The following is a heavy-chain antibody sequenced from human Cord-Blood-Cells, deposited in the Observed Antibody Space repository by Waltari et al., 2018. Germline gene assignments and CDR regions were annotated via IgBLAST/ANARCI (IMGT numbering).Heavy chain of an antibody. J-gene: IGHJ4*02. CDR2: IYSGGST. Sequence: EVQVVESGGGLLQPGGSLRLSCGAFGFTVSRNYTSWFRQAPVKGLEWVSVIYSGGSTYYADSVKGRFTISRDNSKNTLYLQMNSLRAEDTAVYYCARDAAAGDYWGQGTLVTVSS. D-gene: IGHD6-13*01. CDR3: ARDAAAGDY. CDR1: GFTVSRNY. V-gene: IGHV3-53*01.